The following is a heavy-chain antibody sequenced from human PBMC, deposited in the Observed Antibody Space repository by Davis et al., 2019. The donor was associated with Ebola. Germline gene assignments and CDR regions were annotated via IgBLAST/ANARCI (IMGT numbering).Heavy chain of an antibody. Sequence: AASVKVSCKASGSSFTSSYMHWLRHAPAQGLERMGIFNPSGGSTSYAQEFQGRVTITADESTSTAYMELSSLRSEDTAVYYCARVLGMNTVVTPVDFVSYGMDVWGQGTTVTVSS. J-gene: IGHJ6*02. CDR2: FNPSGGST. CDR3: ARVLGMNTVVTPVDFVSYGMDV. V-gene: IGHV1-46*01. D-gene: IGHD4-23*01. CDR1: GSSFTSSY.